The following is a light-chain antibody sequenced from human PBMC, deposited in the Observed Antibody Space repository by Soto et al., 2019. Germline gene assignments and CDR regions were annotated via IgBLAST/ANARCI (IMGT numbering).Light chain of an antibody. J-gene: IGLJ1*01. Sequence: QSGLTQPGSMSGSPGQSVTISCTGTSSDVGGYNYVSWYQQHPGKAPKLMIYDVSKRPSGVPDRFSGSKSGNTASLTISGLQAEDEADYYCFFNEAGSTYVFALATQVT. CDR3: FFNEAGSTYV. V-gene: IGLV2-11*01. CDR1: SSDVGGYNY. CDR2: DVS.